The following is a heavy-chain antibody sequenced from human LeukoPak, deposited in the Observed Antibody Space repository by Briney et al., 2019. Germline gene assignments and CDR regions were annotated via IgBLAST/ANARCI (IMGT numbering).Heavy chain of an antibody. V-gene: IGHV1-24*01. CDR1: GYTLTELS. J-gene: IGHJ4*02. D-gene: IGHD6-13*01. Sequence: GASVKVSCKVSGYTLTELSMHWVRQAPGKGLEWMGGFDPEDGETIYAQKFQGRVTMTEDTSTDTACMELSSLRSEDTAVYYCATAGGYSSSGGPRGDLKMWGQGTLVTVSS. CDR2: FDPEDGET. CDR3: ATAGGYSSSGGPRGDLKM.